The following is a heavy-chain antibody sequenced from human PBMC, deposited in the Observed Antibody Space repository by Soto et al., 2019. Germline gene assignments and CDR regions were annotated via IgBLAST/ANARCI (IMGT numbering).Heavy chain of an antibody. CDR1: GDSVSSNSAT. Sequence: SQTLSLTCAISGDSVSSNSATWNWIRQSPSRGLEWLGRTYYRSKWYNDYAPSVRSRIIINPDTSKNQFSLQLNSVIPEDTAVYSCGRAHLGSDRYILEPFDPWGQGTLVTVSS. CDR2: TYYRSKWYN. D-gene: IGHD1-1*01. J-gene: IGHJ5*02. CDR3: GRAHLGSDRYILEPFDP. V-gene: IGHV6-1*01.